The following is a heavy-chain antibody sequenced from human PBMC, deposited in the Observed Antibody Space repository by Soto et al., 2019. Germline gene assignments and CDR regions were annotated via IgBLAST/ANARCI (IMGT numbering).Heavy chain of an antibody. Sequence: ETLSLTCAVYSGSFSGYXXXWIRQTPGKGLEWIGEINHSGRINLNPSLKSRVTISVDTSKNQFSLKLTSVTAADTAVYYCARGEGTTEVKDGPGYWGXGXXVTVSS. CDR3: ARGEGTTEVKDGPGY. D-gene: IGHD4-17*01. J-gene: IGHJ4*02. CDR1: SGSFSGYX. CDR2: INHSGRI. V-gene: IGHV4-34*01.